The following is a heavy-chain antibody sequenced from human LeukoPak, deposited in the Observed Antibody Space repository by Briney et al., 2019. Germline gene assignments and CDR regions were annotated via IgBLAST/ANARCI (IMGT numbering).Heavy chain of an antibody. CDR2: INYSGTS. D-gene: IGHD6-13*01. Sequence: KSSETLSLTCTVSGGSISSPYWSWIRQPPGKGLEWIAYINYSGTSNYNPSLKSRVTISIDMSKNQFSLKLNSVTAADTAVYYCARGAAAATYWGQGTLVTVSS. CDR1: GGSISSPY. CDR3: ARGAAAATY. V-gene: IGHV4-59*11. J-gene: IGHJ4*02.